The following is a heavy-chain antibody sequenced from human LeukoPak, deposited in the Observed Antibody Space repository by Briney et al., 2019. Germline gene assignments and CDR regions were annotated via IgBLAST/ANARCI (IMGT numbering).Heavy chain of an antibody. CDR1: GFTFDDYA. V-gene: IGHV3-9*01. CDR2: ISWNSGNI. J-gene: IGHJ4*02. CDR3: ARVGGGVGVTLDY. D-gene: IGHD1-26*01. Sequence: GRSLRLSCAASGFTFDDYAMHWVRQAPGKGLEWVSGISWNSGNIGYADSVKGRFTISRDNAKNSLFLQMNSLRAEDTAVYYCARVGGGVGVTLDYWGQGTLVTVSS.